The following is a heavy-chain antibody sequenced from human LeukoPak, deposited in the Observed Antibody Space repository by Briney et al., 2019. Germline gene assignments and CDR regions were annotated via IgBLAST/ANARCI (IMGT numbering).Heavy chain of an antibody. J-gene: IGHJ4*02. D-gene: IGHD4-23*01. V-gene: IGHV1-3*01. Sequence: ASVKVSCKASGYTITSYAIHWVRQAPGQRLEWMGWINGDNGNTKYSQKFQGRVTITRDTSASTAYMELSSLRSEDTAVYYCAMPWGGNSIISWGQGTLVTVSS. CDR1: GYTITSYA. CDR2: INGDNGNT. CDR3: AMPWGGNSIIS.